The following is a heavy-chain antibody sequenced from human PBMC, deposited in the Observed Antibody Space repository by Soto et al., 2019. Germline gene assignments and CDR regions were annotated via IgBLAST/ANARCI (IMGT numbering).Heavy chain of an antibody. CDR2: IYPGDSDT. Sequence: LKISCKASGYAFANYWIGWVRQMPGKGLEWMGIIYPGDSDTRYSPSFQGQVTISADKSISTAYLQWSSLKASDTAMYYCARHENAMDVWGQGTTVTVSS. V-gene: IGHV5-51*01. J-gene: IGHJ6*02. CDR3: ARHENAMDV. CDR1: GYAFANYW.